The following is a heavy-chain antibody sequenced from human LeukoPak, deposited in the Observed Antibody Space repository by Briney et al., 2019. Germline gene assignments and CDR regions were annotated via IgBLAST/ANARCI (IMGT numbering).Heavy chain of an antibody. CDR1: GLSFDDYA. D-gene: IGHD6-13*01. CDR2: ISWNSGSI. V-gene: IGHV3-9*01. Sequence: GGSLRLSCAASGLSFDDYAMHWVRQAPGKGLEWVSGISWNSGSIGYADSVKGRFTISRDNAKNSLYLQMNSLRAEDTALYYCAKDWYSSSLLAFDIWGQGTMVTVSS. J-gene: IGHJ3*02. CDR3: AKDWYSSSLLAFDI.